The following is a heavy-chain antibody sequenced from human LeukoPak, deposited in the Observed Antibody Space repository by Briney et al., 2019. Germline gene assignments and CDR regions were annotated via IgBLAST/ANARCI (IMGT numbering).Heavy chain of an antibody. J-gene: IGHJ4*02. CDR1: GYSFSNDW. V-gene: IGHV5-51*01. D-gene: IGHD1-7*01. CDR3: ARRAGTREIDY. CDR2: INPTNSDT. Sequence: LGESLKISCKASGYSFSNDWIAWVRQMPGKGLEWMGIINPTNSDTRYSPSFQGQVTISADKSISTAYLQWSSLKASDTAMYYCARRAGTREIDYWGQGTLVTVSS.